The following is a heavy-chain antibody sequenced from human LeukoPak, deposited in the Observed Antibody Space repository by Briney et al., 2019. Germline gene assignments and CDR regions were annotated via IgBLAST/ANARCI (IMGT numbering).Heavy chain of an antibody. D-gene: IGHD1-14*01. V-gene: IGHV4-4*07. Sequence: SETLSLTCTVPGGSISSYYWTWIRQPAGKGLEWIGRIYTSGSTNYNPSLKSRVTLSVDTSKNQSSPKLSSVTAADTAVYYCASEGIEDYWGQGTLVTVSS. J-gene: IGHJ4*02. CDR3: ASEGIEDY. CDR2: IYTSGST. CDR1: GGSISSYY.